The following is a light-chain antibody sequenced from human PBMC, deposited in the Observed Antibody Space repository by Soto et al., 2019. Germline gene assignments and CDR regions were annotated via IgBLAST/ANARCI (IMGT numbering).Light chain of an antibody. V-gene: IGKV3-20*01. CDR3: QQYDISPWT. CDR1: QSVGSS. J-gene: IGKJ1*01. Sequence: EIVLTQSPATLSLSPGERATLSCRTSQSVGSSLAWYQQKPGQPPRLLIYDSSTRATGFPDRFSGSGSGTDFTLTIIRLEPEDFAVYYCQQYDISPWTFGQGTKVDIK. CDR2: DSS.